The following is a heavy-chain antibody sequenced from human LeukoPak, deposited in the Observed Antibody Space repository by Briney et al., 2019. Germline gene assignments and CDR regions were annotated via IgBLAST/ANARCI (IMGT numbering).Heavy chain of an antibody. CDR2: ISAYNGNT. Sequence: AAVKVSRKASGYTFTSYGISWVRQAPRQGLEWIGCISAYNGNTNYAQKLQGRVTMTTDTSTITAYMELRSLRSDDTAVYYCAREGTLGGRPADYEYYYYYGMDVWGQGTTVTVSS. CDR1: GYTFTSYG. J-gene: IGHJ6*02. V-gene: IGHV1-18*01. D-gene: IGHD4/OR15-4a*01. CDR3: AREGTLGGRPADYEYYYYYGMDV.